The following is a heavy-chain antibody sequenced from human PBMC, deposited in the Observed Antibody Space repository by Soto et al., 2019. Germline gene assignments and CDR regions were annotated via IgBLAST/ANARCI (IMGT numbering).Heavy chain of an antibody. CDR1: GGTFSSYA. J-gene: IGHJ4*02. CDR2: IIPIFGTA. V-gene: IGHV1-69*13. CDR3: ARESIAVAGGADYFDY. D-gene: IGHD6-19*01. Sequence: SVKVSCKASGGTFSSYAISWVRQAPGQGLEWMGGIIPIFGTANYAQKFQGRVTITADESTSTAYMELSSLGSEDTAVYYCARESIAVAGGADYFDYWGQGTLVTVSS.